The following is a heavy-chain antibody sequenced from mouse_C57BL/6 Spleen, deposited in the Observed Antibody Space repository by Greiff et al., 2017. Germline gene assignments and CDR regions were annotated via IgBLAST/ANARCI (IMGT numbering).Heavy chain of an antibody. CDR1: GFNIKDDY. Sequence: EVQLQQSGAELVRPGASVKLSCTASGFNIKDDYMHWVKQRPEQGLEWIGWIDPENGDTEYASKFQGKATITADTSSNTAYLQLSSLTSEDTAVYYCTTYYDGDYYAMDYWGQGTSVTVSS. J-gene: IGHJ4*01. CDR2: IDPENGDT. D-gene: IGHD1-1*01. V-gene: IGHV14-4*01. CDR3: TTYYDGDYYAMDY.